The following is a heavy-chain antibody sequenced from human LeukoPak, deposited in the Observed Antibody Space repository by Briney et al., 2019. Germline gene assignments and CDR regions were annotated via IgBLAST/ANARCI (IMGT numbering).Heavy chain of an antibody. CDR1: GFTFSSYW. CDR3: AKDSSADDSSGYSYYFDY. CDR2: IKQDGSEK. J-gene: IGHJ4*02. D-gene: IGHD3-22*01. V-gene: IGHV3-7*01. Sequence: GGSLRLSCAASGFTFSSYWMSWVRQAPGKGLEWVANIKQDGSEKYYADSVKGRFTISRDNSKNTLYLQMNSLRAEDTAVYYCAKDSSADDSSGYSYYFDYWGQGTLVTVSS.